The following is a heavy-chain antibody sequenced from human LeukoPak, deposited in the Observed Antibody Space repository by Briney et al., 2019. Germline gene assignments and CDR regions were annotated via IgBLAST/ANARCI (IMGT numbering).Heavy chain of an antibody. V-gene: IGHV3-43*01. Sequence: GGSLRLSCAASGFTFNRFTLHWVRQAPGKGLEWVSLIDRKGAITSYADSVKGRFTISRDNRKQSLFLQMNSLRSEDTALYYCAKDGRGVAGAGYYYYYMDVWGKGTTVSVSS. J-gene: IGHJ6*03. D-gene: IGHD6-19*01. CDR3: AKDGRGVAGAGYYYYYMDV. CDR1: GFTFNRFT. CDR2: IDRKGAIT.